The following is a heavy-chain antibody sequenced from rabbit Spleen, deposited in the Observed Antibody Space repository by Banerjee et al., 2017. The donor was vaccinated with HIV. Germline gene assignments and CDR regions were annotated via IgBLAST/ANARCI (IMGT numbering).Heavy chain of an antibody. CDR2: IDLVFGSS. D-gene: IGHD1-1*01. Sequence: QEQLVEYGGDLVQPGASLTLTCTASGFDFNTYGVSWVRQAPGKGLEWIGYIDLVFGSSYYARWVNGRFTISSHNAQNTLYLQMNSLTAADTATYFCVRGASSSGYYSLWGQGTLVTVS. J-gene: IGHJ4*01. V-gene: IGHV1S47*01. CDR1: GFDFNTYG. CDR3: VRGASSSGYYSL.